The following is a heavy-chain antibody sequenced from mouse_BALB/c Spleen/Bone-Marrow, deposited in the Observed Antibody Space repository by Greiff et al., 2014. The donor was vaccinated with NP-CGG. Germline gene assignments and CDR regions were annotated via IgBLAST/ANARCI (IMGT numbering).Heavy chain of an antibody. D-gene: IGHD2-1*01. J-gene: IGHJ2*01. CDR1: GYAFTNYL. CDR3: ARRIYYAMGY. CDR2: LNPGSGGT. Sequence: VKLQESGAELVRPGTSVKVSCKASGYAFTNYLIEWIRQRPEQGLEWIGVLNPGSGGTNYNEKFKGKATLTADKSSSTAYMQLSSLTSDDSAVYFCARRIYYAMGYWGQGTALTVSS. V-gene: IGHV1-54*01.